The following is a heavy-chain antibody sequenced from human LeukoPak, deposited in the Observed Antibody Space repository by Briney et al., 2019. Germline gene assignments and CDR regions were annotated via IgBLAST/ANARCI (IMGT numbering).Heavy chain of an antibody. J-gene: IGHJ4*02. CDR1: GGSISSYY. CDR3: ARANSSGYRYYFDY. D-gene: IGHD3-22*01. CDR2: IYTSGST. V-gene: IGHV4-4*07. Sequence: SETLCLTCTVSGGSISSYYWSWIRQPAGKGLEWIGRIYTSGSTNYNPSLKSRVTMSVDTSKNQFSLKLSSVTAADTAVYYCARANSSGYRYYFDYWGQGTLVTVSS.